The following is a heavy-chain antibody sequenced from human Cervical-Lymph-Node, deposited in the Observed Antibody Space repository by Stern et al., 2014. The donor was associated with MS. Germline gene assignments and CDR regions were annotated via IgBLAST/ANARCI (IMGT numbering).Heavy chain of an antibody. CDR3: ALRRSYYVF. Sequence: QVQLVQSGPEVMKPGSSVKVSCKSSGDTFSNYALSWVRQAPGQGLDGVVCLIPFFGATVYGLKFQGKVTITPEESTGTAFMELSNLTSDDTAVYYCALRRSYYVFWGQGTLISVSS. J-gene: IGHJ4*02. CDR2: LIPFFGAT. CDR1: GDTFSNYA. D-gene: IGHD4-11*01. V-gene: IGHV1-69*01.